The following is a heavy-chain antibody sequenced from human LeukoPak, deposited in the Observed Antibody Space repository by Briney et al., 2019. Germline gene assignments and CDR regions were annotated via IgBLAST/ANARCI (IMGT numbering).Heavy chain of an antibody. Sequence: PRGSLRLSCAASGFTFSSYAMSWVRQAPGKGLELVSGISGSGGTTYYADSVKGRFTISRDNSKNTLYLQLNSLRAEGTAIYYCAKDLTYYYDSTGYYFDYWGQGTLVTVSS. V-gene: IGHV3-23*01. J-gene: IGHJ4*02. CDR2: ISGSGGTT. CDR1: GFTFSSYA. D-gene: IGHD3-22*01. CDR3: AKDLTYYYDSTGYYFDY.